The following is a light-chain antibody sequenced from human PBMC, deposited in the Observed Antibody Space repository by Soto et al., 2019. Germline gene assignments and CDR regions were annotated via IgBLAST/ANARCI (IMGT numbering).Light chain of an antibody. CDR1: ESISTY. V-gene: IGKV1-39*01. J-gene: IGKJ1*01. CDR2: RAS. Sequence: DIQMTQSPSSLSASVGDRFTISCRAIESISTYLNWYQQKPGTAPKLLIYRASSVKSGVPPRFSGSGSGRDFTLTISSLRHEDIATYFCQHSYSSPPWTFGQGTKVDIK. CDR3: QHSYSSPPWT.